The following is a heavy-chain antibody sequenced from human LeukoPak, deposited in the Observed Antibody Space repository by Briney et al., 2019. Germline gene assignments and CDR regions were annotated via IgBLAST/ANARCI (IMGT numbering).Heavy chain of an antibody. CDR3: AKGWFGELGAFDI. D-gene: IGHD3-10*01. Sequence: GGSLRLSCSASGFSLSDYGMSWVRQAPGKGLEWVSAISGSGGSTYYADSVKGRFTISRDNSKNTLYLQMNSLRAEDTAVYYCAKGWFGELGAFDIWGQGTMVTVSS. CDR1: GFSLSDYG. CDR2: ISGSGGST. V-gene: IGHV3-23*01. J-gene: IGHJ3*02.